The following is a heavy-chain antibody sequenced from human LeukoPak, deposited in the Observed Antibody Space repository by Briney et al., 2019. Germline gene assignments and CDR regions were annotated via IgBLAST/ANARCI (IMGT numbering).Heavy chain of an antibody. V-gene: IGHV3-23*01. Sequence: PGGSLRLSCAASGFTFSSYAMSWVRQAPGKGLEWVSAISGSGGSTYYADSVKGRFTISRDNSKNTLYLQMNSLRAEDTAVYYCAKSGSTMVRGVMPGYYYYMDVWGKGTTVTISS. J-gene: IGHJ6*03. CDR3: AKSGSTMVRGVMPGYYYYMDV. CDR1: GFTFSSYA. D-gene: IGHD3-10*01. CDR2: ISGSGGST.